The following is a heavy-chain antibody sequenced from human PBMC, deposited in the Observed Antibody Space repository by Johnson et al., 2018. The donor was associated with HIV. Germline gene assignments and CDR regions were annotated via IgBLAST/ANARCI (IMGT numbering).Heavy chain of an antibody. D-gene: IGHD7-27*01. CDR2: INSDGSST. J-gene: IGHJ3*02. Sequence: EVQLVESGGGLVKPGGSLRLSCAASGFTFSSYWMHWVRQAPGKGLVWVSRINSDGSSTSYADSVKGRFTISRDNAKNTLYLQMNSLRAVDTAVYYCARENWGQRMNAFDIWGQGTMVTVSS. V-gene: IGHV3-74*01. CDR1: GFTFSSYW. CDR3: ARENWGQRMNAFDI.